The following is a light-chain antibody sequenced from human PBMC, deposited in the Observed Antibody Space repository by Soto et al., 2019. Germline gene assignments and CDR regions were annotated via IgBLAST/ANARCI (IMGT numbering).Light chain of an antibody. CDR3: QQYNSDPYT. J-gene: IGKJ2*01. CDR1: QSISSW. Sequence: DIQMTQSPSTLSASVGDRVTITCRASQSISSWLAWYQQKPGKAPKLLIYKASSLESGVPSRFSGSGSGTEFTLTISSLQPDDFATYYCQQYNSDPYTFGQGTKREIK. V-gene: IGKV1-5*03. CDR2: KAS.